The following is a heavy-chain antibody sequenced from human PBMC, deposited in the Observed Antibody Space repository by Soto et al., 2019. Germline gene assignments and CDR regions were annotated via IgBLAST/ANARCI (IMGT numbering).Heavy chain of an antibody. D-gene: IGHD2-15*01. V-gene: IGHV1-69*01. CDR2: IIPIFDTT. CDR1: GGTFGNSG. J-gene: IGHJ4*02. Sequence: QVQLVQSGAEVKKPGSSLTVSCKASGGTFGNSGVSWVRQAPGQGPEWMGGIIPIFDTTNYAQKFQGRVTMSADDSTSYMELSSLGSEDTAVYHCARAPLLSAETLHENYFDDWGQGTQVTVSS. CDR3: ARAPLLSAETLHENYFDD.